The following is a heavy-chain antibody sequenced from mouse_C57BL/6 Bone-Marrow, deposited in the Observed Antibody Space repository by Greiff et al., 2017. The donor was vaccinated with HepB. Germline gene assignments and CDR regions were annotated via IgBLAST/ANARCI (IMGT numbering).Heavy chain of an antibody. V-gene: IGHV1-82*01. CDR3: ARKGRYYGSSYGYYFDY. Sequence: QVHVKQSGPELVKPGASVKISCKASGYAFSSSWMNWVKQRPGKGLEWIGRIYPGDGDTNYNGKFKGKATLTADKSSSTAYMQLSSLTSEDSAVYFCARKGRYYGSSYGYYFDYWGQGTTLTVSS. J-gene: IGHJ2*01. D-gene: IGHD1-1*01. CDR1: GYAFSSSW. CDR2: IYPGDGDT.